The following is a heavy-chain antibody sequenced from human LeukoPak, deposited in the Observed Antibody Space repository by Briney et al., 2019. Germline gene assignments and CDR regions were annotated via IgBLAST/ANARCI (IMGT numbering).Heavy chain of an antibody. Sequence: ASVKVSCKASGYTFTGYYMHWVRQAPGQGLEWMGWINAYNGNTYYAQQLQGRVTMTTDTSTTTAYLELRSLRSDDTAVYYCARDQVDWLNSAFDIWGQGTMVTVSS. D-gene: IGHD3/OR15-3a*01. J-gene: IGHJ3*02. CDR2: INAYNGNT. CDR1: GYTFTGYY. CDR3: ARDQVDWLNSAFDI. V-gene: IGHV1-18*04.